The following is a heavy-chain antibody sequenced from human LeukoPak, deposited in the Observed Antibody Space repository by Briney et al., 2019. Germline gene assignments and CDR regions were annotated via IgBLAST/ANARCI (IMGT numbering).Heavy chain of an antibody. CDR3: ERGPSGGINYSDRGAFDI. CDR1: GFTFSSYA. Sequence: GGSLRLSCAASGFTFSSYAMHWGRQAPGKGLEWVAVISYDGSNKYYAESVKGRLTISRDNSKNTLYLQMNSLRAEATAVYYCERGPSGGINYSDRGAFDIWGQGTMVTVSS. CDR2: ISYDGSNK. D-gene: IGHD3-22*01. J-gene: IGHJ3*02. V-gene: IGHV3-30-3*01.